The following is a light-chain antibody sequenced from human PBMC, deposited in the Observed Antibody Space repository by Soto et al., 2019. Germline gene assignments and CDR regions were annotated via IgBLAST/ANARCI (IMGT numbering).Light chain of an antibody. V-gene: IGKV3-11*01. Sequence: EIGLTQSPATLSLSPGDRATLSCRASQTISTFLAWYQHKPGQAPRLLIYDASSRAAGVPSRFRGSGSGADFSLTIVSLEPEDSAIYYCQHRSGWWTFGQGTKVE. J-gene: IGKJ1*01. CDR2: DAS. CDR3: QHRSGWWT. CDR1: QTISTF.